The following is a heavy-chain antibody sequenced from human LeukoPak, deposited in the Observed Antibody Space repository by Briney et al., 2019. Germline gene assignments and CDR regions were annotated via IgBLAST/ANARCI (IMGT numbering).Heavy chain of an antibody. CDR3: TRDQMNY. V-gene: IGHV3-53*01. CDR2: IFSNGDT. Sequence: GRSLRLSCTASEFTVSRNYMLWVRQAPGKGLEWVSLIFSNGDTHYADSVKGRFTISRDTSKNTVSLQMNSLRVEDTAMYYCTRDQMNYWGQGTLVTVSS. D-gene: IGHD5-24*01. J-gene: IGHJ4*02. CDR1: EFTVSRNY.